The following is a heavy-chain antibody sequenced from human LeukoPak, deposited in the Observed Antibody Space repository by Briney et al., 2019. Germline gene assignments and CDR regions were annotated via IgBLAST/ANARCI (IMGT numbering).Heavy chain of an antibody. V-gene: IGHV4-34*01. CDR3: ARGTGN. J-gene: IGHJ4*02. CDR2: INHSGST. Sequence: SETLSLTCAVYGGSFSGYYWSWIRQPPGKGLEWIGEINHSGSTNYNPSLKSRVTISVDTSKNQFSLKRSSVTAADTAVYYCARGTGNWGQGTLVTVSS. CDR1: GGSFSGYY. D-gene: IGHD4-11*01.